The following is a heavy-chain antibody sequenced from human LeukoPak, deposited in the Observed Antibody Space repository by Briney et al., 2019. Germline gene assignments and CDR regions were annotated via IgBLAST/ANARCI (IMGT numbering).Heavy chain of an antibody. J-gene: IGHJ4*02. CDR1: GYTFTDYY. CDR3: ARYNWNDVVSALDY. Sequence: ASVKVSCKASGYTFTDYYMHWVRQAPGQGLEWMGWINPNSGGTNYAQRFQGGVTLTRDTSISTFYMEVSRLRSDDTAVYFCARYNWNDVVSALDYWGQGTLVTVSS. CDR2: INPNSGGT. D-gene: IGHD1-1*01. V-gene: IGHV1-2*02.